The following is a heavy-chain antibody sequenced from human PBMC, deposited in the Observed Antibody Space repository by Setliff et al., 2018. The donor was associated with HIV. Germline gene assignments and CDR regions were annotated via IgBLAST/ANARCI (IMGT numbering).Heavy chain of an antibody. CDR1: GGSISSGGFY. V-gene: IGHV4-31*03. D-gene: IGHD1-26*01. J-gene: IGHJ4*02. Sequence: SETLSLTCTVSGGSISSGGFYWSWIRQRPGKGLEWIGYMYYTGSTYYNPSLKSRATISVDTSKNQFSLTLSSVTAADTAVYYCARDISGVGGPKYYFDYWGQGTLVT. CDR3: ARDISGVGGPKYYFDY. CDR2: MYYTGST.